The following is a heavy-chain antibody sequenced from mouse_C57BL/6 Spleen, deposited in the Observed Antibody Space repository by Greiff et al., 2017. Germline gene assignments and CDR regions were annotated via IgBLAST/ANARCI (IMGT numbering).Heavy chain of an antibody. J-gene: IGHJ1*03. CDR1: GFNIKDYY. V-gene: IGHV14-1*01. CDR2: IDPEDGDT. CDR3: TDYYGSSWYFDV. Sequence: EVQLQQSGAELVRPGASVQLSCTASGFNIKDYYMHWVKQRPEQGLEWIGRIDPEDGDTEYAPKFQGKATMTADTSSNTAYLQLSSLTSEDTAVYYCTDYYGSSWYFDVWGTGTTVTVSS. D-gene: IGHD1-1*01.